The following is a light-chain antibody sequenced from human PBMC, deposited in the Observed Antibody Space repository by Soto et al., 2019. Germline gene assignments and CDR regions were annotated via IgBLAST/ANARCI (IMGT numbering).Light chain of an antibody. CDR2: EAS. Sequence: IQLTQFPSSLSASVGDRVTITCRASQGIGSDLAWYQQKPGKAPKLLIFEASTLHSGVPSRVSGSGSGTDFTLTISSLQPEDCATYYCQQLNSYPLTFGGGTKVEIK. CDR3: QQLNSYPLT. J-gene: IGKJ4*01. CDR1: QGIGSD. V-gene: IGKV1-9*01.